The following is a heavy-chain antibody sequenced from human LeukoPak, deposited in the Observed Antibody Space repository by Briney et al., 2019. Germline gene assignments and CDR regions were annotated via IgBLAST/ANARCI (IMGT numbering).Heavy chain of an antibody. V-gene: IGHV3-48*03. J-gene: IGHJ4*02. CDR2: ISSRGSAI. CDR3: AGGRGWNDY. Sequence: GGSLRLSCAASRFTFSNYEMNWVRQAPGKGLEWVSYISSRGSAIYYADSVKGRFTISRDNAKNSLYLQMSSLRAEDTAVYYCAGGRGWNDYWGQGTLVTVSS. D-gene: IGHD6-19*01. CDR1: RFTFSNYE.